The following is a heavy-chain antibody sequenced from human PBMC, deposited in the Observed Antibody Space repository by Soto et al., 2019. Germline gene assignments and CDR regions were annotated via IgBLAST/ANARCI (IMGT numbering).Heavy chain of an antibody. D-gene: IGHD3-22*01. CDR3: ARQYYDSSGRKAWYFDL. CDR2: IYYSGST. CDR1: GGSISRGDYY. V-gene: IGHV4-30-4*01. Sequence: SETLSLTCTVSGGSISRGDYYWSWIRQPPGKGLEWIGYIYYSGSTYYNPSLKSRVTISVDTSKNQFSLKLSSVTAADTAVYYCARQYYDSSGRKAWYFDLWGRGTLVTVSS. J-gene: IGHJ2*01.